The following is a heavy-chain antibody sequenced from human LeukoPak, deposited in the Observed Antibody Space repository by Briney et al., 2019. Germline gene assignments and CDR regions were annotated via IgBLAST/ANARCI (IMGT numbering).Heavy chain of an antibody. Sequence: GGSLRLSCAASGFTFSSYAMHWVRQAPGKGLEWVAVISYDGSNKYYADSVKGRFTISRDNSKNTLYLQMNSLRAEDTAVYYCAREQDPTPTFDYWGQGTLVTVSS. CDR3: AREQDPTPTFDY. D-gene: IGHD4-23*01. J-gene: IGHJ4*02. CDR1: GFTFSSYA. CDR2: ISYDGSNK. V-gene: IGHV3-30-3*01.